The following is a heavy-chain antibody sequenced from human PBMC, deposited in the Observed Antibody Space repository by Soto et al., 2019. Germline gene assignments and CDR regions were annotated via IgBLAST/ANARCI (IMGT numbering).Heavy chain of an antibody. CDR1: GFSLNTGGVG. D-gene: IGHD3-10*01. J-gene: IGHJ6*02. V-gene: IGHV2-5*02. CDR2: IYWDDDE. CDR3: VRNWRYYGGDYYYGMDA. Sequence: ITLKESGPTLVKPTQTLTLTCTFSGFSLNTGGVGVGWVRQPRGKAMEWLALIYWDDDERYRPSLRSRLNITKDTINYQVVLTMTNMDPEDTATYYCVRNWRYYGGDYYYGMDAWGQVTTVTVSS.